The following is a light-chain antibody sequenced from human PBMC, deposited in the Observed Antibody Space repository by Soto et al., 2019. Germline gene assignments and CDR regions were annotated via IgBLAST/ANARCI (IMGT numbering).Light chain of an antibody. Sequence: DIPMTQSPSSLSASLVDRVYIXLQASQTISSWLAWYQQKPGKAPNLLIYDASSLESGVPSRFSGSGSGTEFTLTISSLQPDDFATYYCQQYNSYSPVTFGQGTRWIT. CDR3: QQYNSYSPVT. CDR1: QTISSW. CDR2: DAS. V-gene: IGKV1-5*01. J-gene: IGKJ1*01.